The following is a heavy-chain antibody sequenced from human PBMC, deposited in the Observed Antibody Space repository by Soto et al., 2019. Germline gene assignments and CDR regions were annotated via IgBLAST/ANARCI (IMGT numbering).Heavy chain of an antibody. CDR2: IYYSGST. CDR1: GGSVSSGSYY. D-gene: IGHD3-3*01. J-gene: IGHJ4*02. Sequence: SETLSLTCTVSGGSVSSGSYYWSWIRQPPGKGLEWIGYIYYSGSTNYNPSLKSRVTISVDTSKNQFSLKLSSVTAADTAVYYCARAQTKSITIFRVVTGRYFDYWGQGTLVTVSS. V-gene: IGHV4-61*01. CDR3: ARAQTKSITIFRVVTGRYFDY.